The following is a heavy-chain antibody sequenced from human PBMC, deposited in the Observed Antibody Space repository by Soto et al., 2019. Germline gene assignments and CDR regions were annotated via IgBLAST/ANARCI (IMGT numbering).Heavy chain of an antibody. CDR2: ISGSGGST. CDR1: GFPFSSYA. Sequence: GGSLRLSCAASGFPFSSYAMSWVRQAPGKGLEWVSAISGSGGSTYYADSVKGRFTISRDNSKNTLYLQMNSLRAEDTAVYYCAKDKSVVPAAMPGYWGQGTLVTVSS. J-gene: IGHJ4*02. D-gene: IGHD2-2*01. CDR3: AKDKSVVPAAMPGY. V-gene: IGHV3-23*01.